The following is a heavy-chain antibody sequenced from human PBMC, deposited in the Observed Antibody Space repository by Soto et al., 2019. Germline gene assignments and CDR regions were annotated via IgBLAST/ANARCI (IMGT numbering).Heavy chain of an antibody. CDR3: ASGGEDGIAAAGIWNAFDI. CDR2: IYPGDSDT. J-gene: IGHJ3*02. D-gene: IGHD6-13*01. V-gene: IGHV5-51*01. Sequence: GESLKISCKGSGYSFTSYWIGWVRQMPGKGLEWMGIIYPGDSDTRYSPSFQGQVTISADKSISTAYLQWSSLKASDTAMYYCASGGEDGIAAAGIWNAFDIWGQWTTVTVSS. CDR1: GYSFTSYW.